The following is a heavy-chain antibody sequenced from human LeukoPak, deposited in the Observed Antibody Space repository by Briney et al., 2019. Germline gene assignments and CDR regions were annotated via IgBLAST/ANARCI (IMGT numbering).Heavy chain of an antibody. CDR1: GKSVTTGYY. CDR3: ARALQYCTSGCAYLFDY. V-gene: IGHV4-38-2*01. D-gene: IGHD2-8*01. CDR2: NYHREGG. J-gene: IGHJ4*02. Sequence: PAGTLPLTCVGTGKSVTTGYYQARIRPPPGEALEGIGINYHREGGHYQPSLMRRVSMAVDTSKNQFSLRLSAVTAADTAVYYCARALQYCTSGCAYLFDYWGQGTLVAVSS.